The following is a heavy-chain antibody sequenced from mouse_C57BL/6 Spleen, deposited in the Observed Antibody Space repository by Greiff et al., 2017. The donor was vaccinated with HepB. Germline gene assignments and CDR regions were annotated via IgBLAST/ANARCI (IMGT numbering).Heavy chain of an antibody. Sequence: QVQLKESGAELARPGASVKLSCKASGYTFTSYGISWVKQRTGQGLEWIGEIYPRSGNTYYNEKFKGKATLTADKSSSTAYMELRSLTSEDSAVYFCARTSYYGSSPWYFDVWGTGTTVTVSS. J-gene: IGHJ1*03. D-gene: IGHD1-1*01. CDR1: GYTFTSYG. V-gene: IGHV1-81*01. CDR3: ARTSYYGSSPWYFDV. CDR2: IYPRSGNT.